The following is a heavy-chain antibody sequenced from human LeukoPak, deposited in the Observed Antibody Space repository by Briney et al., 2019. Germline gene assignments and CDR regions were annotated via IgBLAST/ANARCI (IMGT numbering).Heavy chain of an antibody. CDR2: IYYSGST. CDR3: ARGFWYQLLHPYFDY. D-gene: IGHD2-2*02. Sequence: GSLRLSCAASGFTFSSYEMNWVRQAPGKGLEWIGSIYYSGSTYYNPSLKGRVTISVDTSKNQFSLKLSSVTAADTAVYYCARGFWYQLLHPYFDYWGQGTLVTVSS. J-gene: IGHJ4*02. V-gene: IGHV4-39*07. CDR1: GFTFSSYE.